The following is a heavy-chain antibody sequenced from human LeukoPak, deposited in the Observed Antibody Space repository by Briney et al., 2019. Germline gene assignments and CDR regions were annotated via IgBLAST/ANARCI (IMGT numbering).Heavy chain of an antibody. D-gene: IGHD3-10*01. V-gene: IGHV1-18*01. CDR1: GYTFTSYG. CDR3: ARDRGYYYGSGISDY. J-gene: IGHJ4*02. CDR2: ISAYNGNT. Sequence: ASVKVSCKASGYTFTSYGISWVRQAPGQGLEWMGWISAYNGNTNYAQKLQGRVTMTTDTSTSTAYMELRSLRSDDTAVYYCARDRGYYYGSGISDYWGQGTLVTVSS.